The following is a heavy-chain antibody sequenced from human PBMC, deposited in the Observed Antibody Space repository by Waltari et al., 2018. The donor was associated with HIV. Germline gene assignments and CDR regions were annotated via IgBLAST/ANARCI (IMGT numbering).Heavy chain of an antibody. CDR1: GYSISSGSY. J-gene: IGHJ6*02. Sequence: QVQLQESGPGLVKPSETLSLTCAVSGYSISSGSYWGWIRQPPGKGLEWIGSIYHSGSTYYNPSLKSRVTISVDTSKNQFSLKLSSVTAADTAVYYCALMDGEISGGPGMDVWGQGTTVTVSS. CDR2: IYHSGST. CDR3: ALMDGEISGGPGMDV. D-gene: IGHD3-10*01. V-gene: IGHV4-38-2*01.